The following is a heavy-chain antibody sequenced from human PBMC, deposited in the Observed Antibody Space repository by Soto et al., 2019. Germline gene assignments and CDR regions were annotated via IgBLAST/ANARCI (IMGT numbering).Heavy chain of an antibody. V-gene: IGHV3-64*01. CDR1: GFIFSSYG. J-gene: IGHJ4*02. Sequence: EVPLVESGGGLVQPGGSLRLSCAASGFIFSSYGIHWVRQAPGKGLEYVSGISSNGGSTYYANSVKGRFTISRDTSKNMLYLQVGSLRAEDMAVYYCARGIYDILTGFHYWGQGTLVTVSS. D-gene: IGHD3-9*01. CDR3: ARGIYDILTGFHY. CDR2: ISSNGGST.